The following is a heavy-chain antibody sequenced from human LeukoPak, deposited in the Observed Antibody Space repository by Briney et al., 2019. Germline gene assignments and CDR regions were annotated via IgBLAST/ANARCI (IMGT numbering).Heavy chain of an antibody. CDR3: ARGLDSDAFDI. CDR2: IYYRGGT. Sequence: SETLSLTCTVSGGSTSSYYWTWIRQPPGKGLEWIGYIYYRGGTNYNPSLKSRVSISVDTSKNQFSLKLSSVTAADTAVYYCARGLDSDAFDIWGQGTMVTVSS. CDR1: GGSTSSYY. V-gene: IGHV4-59*01. D-gene: IGHD1-1*01. J-gene: IGHJ3*02.